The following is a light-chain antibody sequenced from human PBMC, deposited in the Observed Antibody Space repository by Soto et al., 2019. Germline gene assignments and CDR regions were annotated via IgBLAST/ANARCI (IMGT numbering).Light chain of an antibody. J-gene: IGLJ3*02. V-gene: IGLV2-8*01. Sequence: QAVVTQPPSASGSPGQSVTISCTGTSSDVGGYNYVSWYQQYPGKAPKLIIYEVSQRPSGVPDRFSGSKSGNTASLTVSGLQAEDEADYYCNSYAGSNNLVFGGGTKLTVL. CDR3: NSYAGSNNLV. CDR1: SSDVGGYNY. CDR2: EVS.